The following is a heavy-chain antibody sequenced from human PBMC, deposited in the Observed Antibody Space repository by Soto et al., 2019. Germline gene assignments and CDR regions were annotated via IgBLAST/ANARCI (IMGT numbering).Heavy chain of an antibody. Sequence: GXSLRLSCAASGFTFSTDGIHWVIQAPGKGLEWVTAISGSGRSTYYADSVKGRFTISRDNSKNTLYLQMNSLRAEDTAVYYCAKDMGAAAGTAYYFDYWGQGTLVTVSS. CDR1: GFTFSTDG. CDR3: AKDMGAAAGTAYYFDY. J-gene: IGHJ4*02. V-gene: IGHV3-23*01. CDR2: ISGSGRST. D-gene: IGHD6-13*01.